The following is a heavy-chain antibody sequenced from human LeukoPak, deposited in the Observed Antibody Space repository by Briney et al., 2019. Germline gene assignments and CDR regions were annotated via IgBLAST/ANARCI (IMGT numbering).Heavy chain of an antibody. CDR2: INPNSGGT. CDR1: GYTFTGYY. CDR3: ARGRYCSDGNCYHNWFDP. V-gene: IGHV1-2*02. Sequence: ASVKASCKASGYTFTGYYMHWVRQAPGQGPEWMGWINPNSGGTDYAQKFQGRVTMTRDTSINTAYMEVISLRPDDTAVYYCARGRYCSDGNCYHNWFDPWGQGTLVIVSS. D-gene: IGHD2-15*01. J-gene: IGHJ5*02.